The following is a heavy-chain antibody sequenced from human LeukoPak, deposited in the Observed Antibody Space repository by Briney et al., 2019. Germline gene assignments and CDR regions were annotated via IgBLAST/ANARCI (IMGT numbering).Heavy chain of an antibody. Sequence: ASVKVSCKTSGYTFTTYSINWVRQAPGQGLEWMGWISAYNGNTNYAQKLQGRVTMTTDTSTSTAYMELRSLRSDDTAVYYCARDYYDSSGSPPSVWGQGTLVTVSS. D-gene: IGHD3-22*01. CDR1: GYTFTTYS. CDR3: ARDYYDSSGSPPSV. J-gene: IGHJ4*02. CDR2: ISAYNGNT. V-gene: IGHV1-18*01.